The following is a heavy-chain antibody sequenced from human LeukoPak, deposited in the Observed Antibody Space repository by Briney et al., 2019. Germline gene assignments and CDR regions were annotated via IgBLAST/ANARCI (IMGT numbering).Heavy chain of an antibody. D-gene: IGHD6-6*01. Sequence: ASVKVSCKVSGYTLTELSMHWVRQDPGKRLEWTGGFAPEDGETIYAQKFQGRVTMTEDTSTDTASMELSSLRSEDTAVYYRARDSSIAARGFVYWGQGTLVTVSS. CDR3: ARDSSIAARGFVY. CDR1: GYTLTELS. J-gene: IGHJ4*02. V-gene: IGHV1-24*01. CDR2: FAPEDGET.